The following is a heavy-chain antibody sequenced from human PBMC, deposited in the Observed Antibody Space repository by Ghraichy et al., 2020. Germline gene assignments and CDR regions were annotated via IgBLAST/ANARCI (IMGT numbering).Heavy chain of an antibody. Sequence: GSLRLSCAASGFTFSSYGMHWVRQAPGKGLEWVAVISYDGSNKYFADSVKGRFTISRDNSKNTLYLQMNSLRAEDTAVYYCAKGCSGGSCYSYYWGQGTLVTVSS. D-gene: IGHD2-15*01. CDR1: GFTFSSYG. CDR3: AKGCSGGSCYSYY. V-gene: IGHV3-30*18. CDR2: ISYDGSNK. J-gene: IGHJ4*02.